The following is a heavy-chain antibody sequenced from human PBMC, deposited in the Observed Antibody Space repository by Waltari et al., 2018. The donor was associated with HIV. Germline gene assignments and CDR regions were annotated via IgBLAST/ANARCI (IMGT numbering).Heavy chain of an antibody. CDR3: ARLQDGPVYYFDY. J-gene: IGHJ4*02. Sequence: QVQLVQSGAEVKKPGSSVKVSCKASGGTFSSYPISWVRQAPGQGLEWMGGIIPIFGKANYAQKCQGRVTITADESTGTAYMELSSLRSEDTAVYYCARLQDGPVYYFDYWGQGTLVTVSS. CDR1: GGTFSSYP. D-gene: IGHD3-10*01. V-gene: IGHV1-69*12. CDR2: IIPIFGKA.